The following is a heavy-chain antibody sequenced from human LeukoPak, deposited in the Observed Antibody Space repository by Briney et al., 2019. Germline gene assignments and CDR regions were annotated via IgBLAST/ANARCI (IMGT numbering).Heavy chain of an antibody. Sequence: GGSLRLSCAASGLNVSTNNMNWVRQAPGKGLEWVSVIYRGGSTLNANSVKGRFTISRDSSWNTLFLQMNSLRAEDTAVYYCARGYSSADYWGQGTLVTVSS. V-gene: IGHV3-53*01. D-gene: IGHD5-18*01. CDR2: IYRGGST. CDR3: ARGYSSADY. CDR1: GLNVSTNN. J-gene: IGHJ4*02.